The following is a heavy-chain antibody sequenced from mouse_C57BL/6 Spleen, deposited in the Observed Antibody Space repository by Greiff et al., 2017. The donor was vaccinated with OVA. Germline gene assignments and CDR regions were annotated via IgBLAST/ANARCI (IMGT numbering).Heavy chain of an antibody. CDR2: INPYNGGT. J-gene: IGHJ2*01. Sequence: VQLKESGPVLVKPGASVKMSCKASGYTFTDYYMNWVKQSHGKSLEWIGVINPYNGGTSYNQKFKGKATLTVDKSSSTAYMELNSLTSEDSAVYYCARGTTVVATEFDYWGQGTTLTVSS. V-gene: IGHV1-19*01. D-gene: IGHD1-1*01. CDR1: GYTFTDYY. CDR3: ARGTTVVATEFDY.